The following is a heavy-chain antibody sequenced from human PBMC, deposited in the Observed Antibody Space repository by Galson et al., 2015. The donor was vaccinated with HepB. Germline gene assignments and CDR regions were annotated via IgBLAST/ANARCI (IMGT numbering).Heavy chain of an antibody. J-gene: IGHJ3*02. CDR1: GFSLSTSGMC. Sequence: PALVKPTQTLTLTCTFSGFSLSTSGMCVSWIRQPPGKALEWLARIDWDDDKYYSTSLKTRLTISKDTSKNQVVLTMTNMDPVDTATYYCARSRGPVRGVDAFDIWGQGTMVTVSS. D-gene: IGHD3-10*01. CDR3: ARSRGPVRGVDAFDI. CDR2: IDWDDDK. V-gene: IGHV2-70*11.